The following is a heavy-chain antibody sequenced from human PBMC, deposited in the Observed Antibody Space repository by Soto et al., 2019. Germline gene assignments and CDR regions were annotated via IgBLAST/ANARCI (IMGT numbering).Heavy chain of an antibody. CDR2: ISASSTYI. CDR1: GFIFGSYT. CDR3: ARGWLRDPWMY. J-gene: IGHJ4*02. V-gene: IGHV3-21*02. D-gene: IGHD5-12*01. Sequence: EVQLVESGGGLVKPGGSLRLSCSASGFIFGSYTRNWVRQVPGKGLEWVSSISASSTYIYYADSLKGRFTISRDNAYNSLYLQVSSLRAEDTAVYYCARGWLRDPWMYWGQGTLVTVSS.